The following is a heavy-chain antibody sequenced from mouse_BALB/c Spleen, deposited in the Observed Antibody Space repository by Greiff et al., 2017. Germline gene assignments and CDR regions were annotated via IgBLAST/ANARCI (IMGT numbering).Heavy chain of an antibody. CDR1: GYTFTDYN. D-gene: IGHD2-1*01. V-gene: IGHV1S29*02. J-gene: IGHJ1*01. Sequence: EVQLQQSGPELVKPGASVKISCKASGYTFTDYNMHWVKQSHGKSLEWIGYIYPYNGGTGYNQKFKSKATLTVDNSSSTAYMELRSLTSEDSAVYYCARSHGNYWYFDVWGAGTTVTVSS. CDR3: ARSHGNYWYFDV. CDR2: IYPYNGGT.